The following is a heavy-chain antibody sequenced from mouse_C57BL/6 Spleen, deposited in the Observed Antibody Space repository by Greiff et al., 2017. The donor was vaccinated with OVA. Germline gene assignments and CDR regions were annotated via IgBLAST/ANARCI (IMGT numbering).Heavy chain of an antibody. D-gene: IGHD3-3*01. Sequence: DVKLVESGGGLVKPGGSLKLSCAASGFTFSDYGMHWVRQAPEKGLEWVAYISSGSSTIYYADTVKGRFTISRDNAKNTLFLQMTSLRSEDTAMYYCAREGWDGGYFDVWGTGTTVTVSS. CDR3: AREGWDGGYFDV. CDR1: GFTFSDYG. CDR2: ISSGSSTI. J-gene: IGHJ1*03. V-gene: IGHV5-17*01.